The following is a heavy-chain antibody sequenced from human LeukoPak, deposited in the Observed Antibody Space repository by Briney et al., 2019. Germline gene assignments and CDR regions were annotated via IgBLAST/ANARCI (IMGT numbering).Heavy chain of an antibody. CDR3: AKVSATTPRGEADY. CDR1: GFTFSSYT. D-gene: IGHD4-17*01. Sequence: GGSLRLSCAASGFTFSSYTMSWVRQAPGKGLEWVSAISGSGGSTYYADSVKGRFTISRDNSKDTLYLQMNSLRAEDTAVYYCAKVSATTPRGEADYWGQGTLVTVSS. V-gene: IGHV3-23*01. CDR2: ISGSGGST. J-gene: IGHJ4*02.